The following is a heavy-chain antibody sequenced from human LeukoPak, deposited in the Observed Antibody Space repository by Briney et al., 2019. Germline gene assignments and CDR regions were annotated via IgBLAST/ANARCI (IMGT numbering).Heavy chain of an antibody. CDR3: ARHGGTFDP. V-gene: IGHV4-59*01. CDR1: GDSICSYD. CDR2: AYHSGIT. J-gene: IGHJ5*02. Sequence: SETLSLTCTVSGDSICSYDWSWLRQPPGKGLEWIGYAYHSGITNYNPSLKSRVTISVDTSESQFSLRLSSVTAADTAIYYCARHGGTFDPWGQGILVTVSS. D-gene: IGHD1-1*01.